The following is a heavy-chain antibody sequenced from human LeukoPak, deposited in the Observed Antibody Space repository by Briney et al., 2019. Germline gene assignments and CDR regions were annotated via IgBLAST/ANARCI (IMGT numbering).Heavy chain of an antibody. CDR3: ARHGGDSSWYSPTFDY. CDR1: GGSISSYY. D-gene: IGHD6-13*01. J-gene: IGHJ4*02. V-gene: IGHV4-4*09. CDR2: IYTSGST. Sequence: SETLSLTCTVSGGSISSYYWSWIRQPPGKGLEWIGYIYTSGSTNYNPSLKSRVTISVDTSKNQFSLKPSSVTAADTAVYYCARHGGDSSWYSPTFDYWGQGTLVTVSS.